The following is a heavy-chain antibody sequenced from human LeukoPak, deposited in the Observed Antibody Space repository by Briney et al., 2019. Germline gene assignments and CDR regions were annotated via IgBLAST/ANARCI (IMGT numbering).Heavy chain of an antibody. V-gene: IGHV3-15*01. CDR2: IKSKTDGGTT. CDR1: EFTINDAW. D-gene: IGHD6-6*01. J-gene: IGHJ4*02. Sequence: PGGSLRLSCAASEFTINDAWMSWVRQAPGKGLEWVGRIKSKTDGGTTEYAAPVKGRFTISRDDSKNTLYLQMNSLKTEDTAMYYCSSWGSTPAVSSDDYWGQGTLITVSS. CDR3: SSWGSTPAVSSDDY.